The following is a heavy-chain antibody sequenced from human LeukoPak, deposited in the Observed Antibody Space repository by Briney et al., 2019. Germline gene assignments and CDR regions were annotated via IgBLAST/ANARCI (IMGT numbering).Heavy chain of an antibody. J-gene: IGHJ4*02. CDR2: IYYSGST. Sequence: PSETLSLTCTVSGGSISSSSYYWGWIRQPPGKGLEWIGSIYYSGSTYYNPSLKRRVTISVDTSKNQFSLKLSSVTAADTAVYYCARQYYYDSSGYYPFDYWGQGTLVTVSS. V-gene: IGHV4-39*01. CDR1: GGSISSSSYY. CDR3: ARQYYYDSSGYYPFDY. D-gene: IGHD3-22*01.